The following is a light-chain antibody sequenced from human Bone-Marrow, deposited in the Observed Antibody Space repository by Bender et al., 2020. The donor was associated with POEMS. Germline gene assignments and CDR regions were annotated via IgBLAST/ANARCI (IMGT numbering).Light chain of an antibody. CDR3: QTWGTGWV. V-gene: IGLV4-69*01. CDR2: LSSDGTH. CDR1: SGHSSYA. Sequence: QVVLTQSPSASASLGASVTLTCTLSSGHSSYAIAWHQQQPEKGPRFLMKLSSDGTHSKGDGIPDRFSASSSGTERYLTIYSLQAEDEADYYCQTWGTGWVFGGGTRLTVL. J-gene: IGLJ3*02.